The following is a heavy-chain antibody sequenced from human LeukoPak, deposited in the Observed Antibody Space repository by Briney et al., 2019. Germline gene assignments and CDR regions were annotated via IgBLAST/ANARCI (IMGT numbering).Heavy chain of an antibody. Sequence: GGSLRLSCAASGFTFSDYDMHWVRQATGKGLEWVSAIGYGGDRHYSDSVKGRFTISRENAKNSLYLQMDSLGAGDTAVYYCARGNILTGYTYWGQGALVTVSS. CDR2: IGYGGDR. J-gene: IGHJ4*02. CDR3: ARGNILTGYTY. CDR1: GFTFSDYD. D-gene: IGHD3-9*01. V-gene: IGHV3-13*04.